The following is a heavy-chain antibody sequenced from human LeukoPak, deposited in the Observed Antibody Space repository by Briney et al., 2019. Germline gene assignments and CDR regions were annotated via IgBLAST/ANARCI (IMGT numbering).Heavy chain of an antibody. CDR2: ISGGGRST. V-gene: IGHV3-23*01. D-gene: IGHD4/OR15-4a*01. CDR1: GXTFSNYG. Sequence: PGGSLRLSCAASGXTFSNYGMSWVRQAPGKGLEWVSGISGGGRSTYYADSVRGRFTISRDNSKNTLYLQMNSLRADDTAVYYCAKTPAGAWDYFDYWGQGTLVTVSS. J-gene: IGHJ4*02. CDR3: AKTPAGAWDYFDY.